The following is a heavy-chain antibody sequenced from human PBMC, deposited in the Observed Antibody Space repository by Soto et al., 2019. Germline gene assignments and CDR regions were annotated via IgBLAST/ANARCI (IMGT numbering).Heavy chain of an antibody. J-gene: IGHJ5*02. D-gene: IGHD1-1*01. CDR3: ARARNTLRSIWFDP. CDR1: GFTFSSYE. CDR2: ISSSGSTI. Sequence: LRLSCAASGFTFSSYEMNWVRQAPGKGLEWVSYISSSGSTIYYADSVKGRFTISRDNAKNSLYLQMNSLRAEDTAVYYYARARNTLRSIWFDPWGQGTLVTVPS. V-gene: IGHV3-48*03.